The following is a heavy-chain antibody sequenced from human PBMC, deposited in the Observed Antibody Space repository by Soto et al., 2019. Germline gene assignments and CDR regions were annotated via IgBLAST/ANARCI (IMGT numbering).Heavy chain of an antibody. D-gene: IGHD3-3*01. J-gene: IGHJ6*02. V-gene: IGHV4-59*01. CDR3: ARGGGYDFRSSQAPPIDV. Sequence: ETLSLTCNVSGGSISDFYWSWIRQSPGKRLEWIGYLYYTGSTNYNPALKSRVTISLDTSKNQFSLKVRSVTAADTAVYYCARGGGYDFRSSQAPPIDVWGQGTTVTVSS. CDR1: GGSISDFY. CDR2: LYYTGST.